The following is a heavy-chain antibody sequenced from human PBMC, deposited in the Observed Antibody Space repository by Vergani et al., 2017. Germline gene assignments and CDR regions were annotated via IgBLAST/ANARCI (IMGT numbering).Heavy chain of an antibody. V-gene: IGHV3-9*01. CDR2: ISWNSDSI. J-gene: IGHJ6*03. CDR3: AKTSYDFWRGYPRSNGGYMDV. Sequence: EVQLVESGGGLVQPGRSLRLSCAASGFTFDDYAMHWVRQAPGKGLEWVSGISWNSDSIAYADSVKGRFTISRDNAKNTLYLQMNSLRAEDTAVYYCAKTSYDFWRGYPRSNGGYMDVWGKGTTVTVSS. CDR1: GFTFDDYA. D-gene: IGHD3-3*01.